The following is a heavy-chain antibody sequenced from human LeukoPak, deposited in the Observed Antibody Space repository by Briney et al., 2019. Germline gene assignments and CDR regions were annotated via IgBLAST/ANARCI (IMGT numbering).Heavy chain of an antibody. CDR1: GFTFSSYA. D-gene: IGHD2-15*01. CDR3: ASVRV. V-gene: IGHV3-7*03. J-gene: IGHJ4*02. Sequence: QPGGSLRLSCAASGFTFSSYAMSWVRQAPGKGLEWVANIKQDGSEKNYVDSVKGRFTISRDNAMNSVYLQMNGLRAEDTAVYYCASVRVGGQGTLVTVSS. CDR2: IKQDGSEK.